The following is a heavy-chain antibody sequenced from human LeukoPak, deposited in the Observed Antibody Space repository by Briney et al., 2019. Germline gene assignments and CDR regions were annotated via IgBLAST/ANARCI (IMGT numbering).Heavy chain of an antibody. J-gene: IGHJ3*02. CDR2: IRYDGSNK. CDR1: GFTFSSYG. D-gene: IGHD2-2*01. CDR3: AKDRCSSTSCYGAFDI. V-gene: IGHV3-30*02. Sequence: PGGSLRLSCAASGFTFSSYGMHWVRQAPGKGLEWVAFIRYDGSNKYYADSVKGRFTISRDNSKNTLYLQMNSLRAEDTAVYYCAKDRCSSTSCYGAFDIWGQGTMVTVSS.